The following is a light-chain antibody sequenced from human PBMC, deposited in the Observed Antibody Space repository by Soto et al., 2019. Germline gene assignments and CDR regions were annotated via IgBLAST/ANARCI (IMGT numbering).Light chain of an antibody. CDR3: QQYNNRPPIT. J-gene: IGKJ5*01. CDR1: QSISSY. Sequence: DIQMTQSPSSLSASVGDRVTITCRASQSISSYLNWYQQKPGKAPKLLIYAASSLQSGVPSRFSGSGSGTEFTLTISSLQSEDFAVYYCQQYNNRPPITFGQGTRLEIK. CDR2: AAS. V-gene: IGKV1-39*01.